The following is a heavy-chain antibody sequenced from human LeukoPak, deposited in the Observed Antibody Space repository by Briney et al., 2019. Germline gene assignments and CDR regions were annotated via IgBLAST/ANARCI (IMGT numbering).Heavy chain of an antibody. J-gene: IGHJ6*02. CDR1: GYTFTSYY. CDR2: INPSGGST. CDR3: ARESDGRVTTVRDGMDV. Sequence: ASVKVSCKASGYTFTSYYMHWVRQAPGQGLEWMGIINPSGGSTSYAQKFQGRVTMTRDTSTSTVCMELSSLRSEDTAVYYCARESDGRVTTVRDGMDVWGQGTTVTVSS. V-gene: IGHV1-46*01. D-gene: IGHD4-11*01.